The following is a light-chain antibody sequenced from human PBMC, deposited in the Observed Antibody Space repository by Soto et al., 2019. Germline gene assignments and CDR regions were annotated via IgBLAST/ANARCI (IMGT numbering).Light chain of an antibody. CDR3: QQYNPYSYT. CDR1: QSISNW. Sequence: DIQMTQSPSTLSASVGDRVTITCRASQSISNWVAWYQQRPGKAPKLLIYDASTLESWVPSRFSGSGSGTEFTLTSSGLRPDDFASYDCQQYNPYSYTFGQGTKLQIK. CDR2: DAS. J-gene: IGKJ2*01. V-gene: IGKV1-5*01.